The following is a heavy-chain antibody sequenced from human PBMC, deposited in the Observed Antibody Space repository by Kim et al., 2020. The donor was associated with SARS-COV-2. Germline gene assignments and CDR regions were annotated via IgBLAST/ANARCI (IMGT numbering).Heavy chain of an antibody. D-gene: IGHD6-13*01. J-gene: IGHJ4*02. CDR3: ARSTGIAADGMDY. V-gene: IGHV3-74*03. Sequence: YADSGKGRFTITRDNAKNALYLQMNSLRAEDTAVYCCARSTGIAADGMDYWGQGTLVTVSS.